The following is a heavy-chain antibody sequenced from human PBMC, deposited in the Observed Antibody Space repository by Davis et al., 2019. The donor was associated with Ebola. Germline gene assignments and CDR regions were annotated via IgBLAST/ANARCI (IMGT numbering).Heavy chain of an antibody. Sequence: PGGSLRLSCAVSGFSVATKYIGWVRQVPGKGLEWASMLHSGHQTYYTDSVKDRFTISRDDSKNTVFLQMSGLKVEDTAVYYCMSYDDWGQGTLVTVSS. CDR2: LHSGHQT. CDR3: MSYDD. V-gene: IGHV3-53*01. J-gene: IGHJ4*02. CDR1: GFSVATKY.